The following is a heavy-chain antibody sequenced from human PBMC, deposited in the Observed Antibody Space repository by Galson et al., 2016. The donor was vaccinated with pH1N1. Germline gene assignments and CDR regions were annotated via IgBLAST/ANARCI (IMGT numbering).Heavy chain of an antibody. D-gene: IGHD2-15*01. V-gene: IGHV1-18*04. J-gene: IGHJ5*02. CDR2: ISPQNGNT. CDR1: GYTFSNFG. Sequence: SVKVSCKASGYTFSNFGMSWVRQAPGQGLEWMGWISPQNGNTQYAQRLEGRVTMTTDTSTSTAYMELWSLTYDDTAVYYCARAAPFDPWGQGTLVIVSS. CDR3: ARAAPFDP.